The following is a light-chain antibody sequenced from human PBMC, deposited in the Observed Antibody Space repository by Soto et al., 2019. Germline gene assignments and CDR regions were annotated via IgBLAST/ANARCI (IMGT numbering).Light chain of an antibody. CDR2: EVS. J-gene: IGLJ2*01. CDR1: SSDVGSYNR. V-gene: IGLV2-18*02. CDR3: SSYTSSITLV. Sequence: QSALTQPPSVSRSPGQSVTISCTGTSSDVGSYNRVSWYQQPPGTAPKLMIYEVSNRPSGVPDRFSGSKSGNTASLTISGLQAEDESDYYCSSYTSSITLVFGGGTKLTVL.